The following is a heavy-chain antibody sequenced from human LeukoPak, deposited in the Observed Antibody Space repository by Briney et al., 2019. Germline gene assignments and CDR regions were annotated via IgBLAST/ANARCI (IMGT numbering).Heavy chain of an antibody. CDR2: ISSSSSYK. D-gene: IGHD1-26*01. CDR3: ARDPGSLGYYYMDV. Sequence: GGSLRLSCAASGFTFSSYSMNWVRQAPGKGLEWVSSISSSSSYKYYADSVKGRFTISRDNAKNSLYLQMNSLRAEDTAVYYCARDPGSLGYYYMDVWGKGTMVTVSS. CDR1: GFTFSSYS. J-gene: IGHJ6*03. V-gene: IGHV3-21*01.